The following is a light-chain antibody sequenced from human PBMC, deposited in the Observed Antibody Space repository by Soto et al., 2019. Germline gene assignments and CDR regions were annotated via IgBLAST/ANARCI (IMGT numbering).Light chain of an antibody. V-gene: IGKV3-20*01. CDR3: QQYGRTSWT. Sequence: ELVLPQSPGTLSLSPGEGATLSCRASQSVSTNFFAWYQQKPGQAPRLLIYGASTRATGIPDRFSGSGSGTVFTLTISRLEPEDFAVYYCQQYGRTSWTFGQGTRWIS. CDR1: QSVSTNF. J-gene: IGKJ1*01. CDR2: GAS.